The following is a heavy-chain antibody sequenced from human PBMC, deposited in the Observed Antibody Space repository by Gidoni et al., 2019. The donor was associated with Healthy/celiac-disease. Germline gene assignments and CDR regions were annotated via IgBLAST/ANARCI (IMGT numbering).Heavy chain of an antibody. CDR2: ISSSSSYT. CDR1: GFTFRDVY. D-gene: IGHD3-22*01. V-gene: IGHV3-11*05. J-gene: IGHJ4*02. CDR3: ARDQYYYDSSGYYYDY. Sequence: QVQLVESGGGLVKPGGSLRLSCAASGFTFRDVYMSWIRQAPGKGLEWVSYISSSSSYTNYADSVKGRFTISRDNAKNSLYLQMNSLRAEDTAVYYCARDQYYYDSSGYYYDYWGQGTLVTVSS.